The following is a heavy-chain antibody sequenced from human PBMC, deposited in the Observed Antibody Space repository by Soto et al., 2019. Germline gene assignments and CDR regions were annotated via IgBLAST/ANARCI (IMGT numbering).Heavy chain of an antibody. CDR2: ISGYNGNF. V-gene: IGHV1-18*01. J-gene: IGHJ4*02. D-gene: IGHD5-12*01. CDR3: AREVDLRPNPGGDY. Sequence: QQAPGQGLEWRGWISGYNGNFMYAEKVEERVTMTTDTSTSTAYLELRSLRFDDTAVYFCAREVDLRPNPGGDYWGQGTLVTVSS.